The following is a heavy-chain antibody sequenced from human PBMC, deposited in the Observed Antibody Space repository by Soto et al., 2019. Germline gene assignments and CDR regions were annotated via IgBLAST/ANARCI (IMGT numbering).Heavy chain of an antibody. Sequence: PSETLSLTCTVSGGSISSYYWSWIRQPPGKGLEWIGYIYYSGSTNYNPSLKSRVTISVDTSKNQFSLKLSSVTAADTAVYYCARVAGYCSGGSCYYFDYWGQGTLVPVSS. CDR3: ARVAGYCSGGSCYYFDY. V-gene: IGHV4-59*01. J-gene: IGHJ4*02. D-gene: IGHD2-15*01. CDR2: IYYSGST. CDR1: GGSISSYY.